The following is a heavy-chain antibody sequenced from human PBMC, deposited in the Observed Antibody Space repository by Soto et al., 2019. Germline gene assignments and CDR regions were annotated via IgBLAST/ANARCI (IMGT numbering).Heavy chain of an antibody. CDR1: RFTFSSRA. CDR3: ARGSTDSYPGSRIFDF. D-gene: IGHD3-10*01. J-gene: IGHJ4*02. Sequence: PGGSLRLSCADSRFTFSSRAMSWVRQAPGEGLEWVSTITDTGGDTKYADSVRGRFTMSRDNSKKTLYLQMNSLRVEDSALYYCARGSTDSYPGSRIFDFWGRGTLVTVSS. CDR2: ITDTGGDT. V-gene: IGHV3-23*01.